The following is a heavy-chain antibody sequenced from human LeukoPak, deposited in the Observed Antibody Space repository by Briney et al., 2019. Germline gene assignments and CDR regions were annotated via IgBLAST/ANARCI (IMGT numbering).Heavy chain of an antibody. CDR2: ISWNSGSI. CDR3: AKGGNYYGSGDDAFDM. CDR1: GFTFDDYA. J-gene: IGHJ3*02. D-gene: IGHD3-10*01. Sequence: GGSLRLSCAASGFTFDDYAMHWLRQAPGKGLEWVSGISWNSGSIGYADSVKGRFTISRDNAKNSLYLQMNSLRAEDMALYYCAKGGNYYGSGDDAFDMWGQGTMVTVSS. V-gene: IGHV3-9*03.